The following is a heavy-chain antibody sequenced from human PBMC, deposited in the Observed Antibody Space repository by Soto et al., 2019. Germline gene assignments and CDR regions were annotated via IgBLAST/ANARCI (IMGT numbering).Heavy chain of an antibody. CDR1: GGTFSSYA. CDR2: IIPIFGTA. Sequence: SVKVSCKASGGTFSSYAISWVRQAPGQGLEWMGGIIPIFGTANYAQKFQGRVTITADKSTSTAYMELSSLRSEDTAVYYCARERSSYDSRAPLNDAFDIWGQGTMVTVS. D-gene: IGHD3-22*01. V-gene: IGHV1-69*06. CDR3: ARERSSYDSRAPLNDAFDI. J-gene: IGHJ3*02.